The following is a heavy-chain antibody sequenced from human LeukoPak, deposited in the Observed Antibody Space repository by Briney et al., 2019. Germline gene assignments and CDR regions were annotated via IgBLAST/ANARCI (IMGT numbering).Heavy chain of an antibody. CDR2: IVVGSGNT. J-gene: IGHJ5*02. V-gene: IGHV1-58*02. Sequence: SVKVSCKASGFTFTSSAMQWVRRARGQRLEWIGWIVVGSGNTNYAQKLQERVTITRDMSTSPAYMESSSLRTQDTAVDYCAAYPTAGEPDADHLFDPWGQGTLVTVSS. D-gene: IGHD3-16*01. CDR1: GFTFTSSA. CDR3: AAYPTAGEPDADHLFDP.